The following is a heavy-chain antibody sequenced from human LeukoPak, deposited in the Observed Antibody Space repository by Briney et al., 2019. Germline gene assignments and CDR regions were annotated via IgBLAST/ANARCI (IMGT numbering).Heavy chain of an antibody. D-gene: IGHD3-3*01. Sequence: PGGSLRLSCAASGFTFSNYAMTWVRQAPGKGLEWVSVISGTGGSTYYADSVKGRFTISRDNSKNTLHLQMSSLRAEDTAVYYCAKDWSLHYDFWSGIIWGQGTMVAVSS. CDR2: ISGTGGST. CDR3: AKDWSLHYDFWSGII. J-gene: IGHJ3*02. V-gene: IGHV3-23*01. CDR1: GFTFSNYA.